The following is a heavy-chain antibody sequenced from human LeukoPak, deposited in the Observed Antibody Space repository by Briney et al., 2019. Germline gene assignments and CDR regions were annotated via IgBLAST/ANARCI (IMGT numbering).Heavy chain of an antibody. CDR3: ARGLVWESYYYYMDV. CDR2: IYTSGGT. J-gene: IGHJ6*03. D-gene: IGHD6-13*01. CDR1: GGSISSGSYY. Sequence: SETLSLTCTVSGGSISSGSYYWSWIRQPAGKGLEWIGRIYTSGGTNYNPSLKSRVTISVDTSKNQFSLKLSSVTAADTAVYYCARGLVWESYYYYMDVWGKGTTVTVSS. V-gene: IGHV4-61*02.